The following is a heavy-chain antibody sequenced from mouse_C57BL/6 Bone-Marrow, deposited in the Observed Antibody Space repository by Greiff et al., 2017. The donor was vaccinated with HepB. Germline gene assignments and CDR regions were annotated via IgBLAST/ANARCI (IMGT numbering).Heavy chain of an antibody. J-gene: IGHJ3*01. CDR3: ARWSSTVGGAY. Sequence: VKLQQPGAELVKPGASVKMSCKASGYTFTSYWITWVKQRPGQGLEWIGDIYPGSGSTNYNEKFKSKATLTADKSSSTAYMELRSLTSEDSAVYFCARWSSTVGGAYWGQGTLVTVSA. V-gene: IGHV1-55*01. CDR2: IYPGSGST. CDR1: GYTFTSYW. D-gene: IGHD1-1*01.